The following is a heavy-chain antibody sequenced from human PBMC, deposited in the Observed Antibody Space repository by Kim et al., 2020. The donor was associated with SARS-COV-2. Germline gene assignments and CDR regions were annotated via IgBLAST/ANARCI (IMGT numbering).Heavy chain of an antibody. CDR2: IYYSGST. Sequence: SETLSLTCTVSGGSISSGGYYWSWIRQHPGKGLEWIGYIYYSGSTYYNPSLKSRVTISVDTSKNQFSLKLSSVTAADTAVYYCARDGVGDYDEFGYYYGMDVWGQGTTVTVSS. CDR1: GGSISSGGYY. CDR3: ARDGVGDYDEFGYYYGMDV. J-gene: IGHJ6*02. V-gene: IGHV4-31*03. D-gene: IGHD4-17*01.